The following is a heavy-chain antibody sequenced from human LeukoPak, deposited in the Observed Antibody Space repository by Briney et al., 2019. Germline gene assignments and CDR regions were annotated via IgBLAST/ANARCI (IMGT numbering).Heavy chain of an antibody. V-gene: IGHV3-74*01. D-gene: IGHD3-10*01. Sequence: GGSLRLSCVASGFTFSAYCMHWVRQGPEKGLEWVSRICPDGSVVNHADSVKGRFTTSRDNAKDTVFLQMNSLRVDDTAVYYCVRDLREADHWGLGTLVTVSS. CDR2: ICPDGSVV. CDR3: VRDLREADH. J-gene: IGHJ4*02. CDR1: GFTFSAYC.